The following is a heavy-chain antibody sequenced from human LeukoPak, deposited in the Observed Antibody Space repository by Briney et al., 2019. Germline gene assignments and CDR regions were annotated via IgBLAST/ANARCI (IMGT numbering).Heavy chain of an antibody. CDR1: GYTFTGYY. V-gene: IGHV1-2*02. D-gene: IGHD6-13*01. CDR3: ASDRSSSWYSKYYFDY. Sequence: ASVKVSCKASGYTFTGYYMHWVRQAPGQGLEWMEWINPNSGGTNYAQKFQGRVTMTRDTSISTAYMELSRLRSDDTAVYYCASDRSSSWYSKYYFDYWGQGTLVTVSS. CDR2: INPNSGGT. J-gene: IGHJ4*02.